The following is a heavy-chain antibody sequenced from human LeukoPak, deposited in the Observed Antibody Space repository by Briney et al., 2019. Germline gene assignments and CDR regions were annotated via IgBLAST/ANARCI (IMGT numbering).Heavy chain of an antibody. CDR3: ARDGGPLYHTGTGYYRAFDI. Sequence: ASETLSLTCTVSGDSMTDYFWSWIRLPPGKGLEYIGDVFYTGSTKYNPSLKSRVSISVDTSKKQFSLNLRSVTAADTAVYYCARDGGPLYHTGTGYYRAFDIWGPGTMVAVSP. V-gene: IGHV4-59*01. D-gene: IGHD3-9*01. J-gene: IGHJ3*02. CDR1: GDSMTDYF. CDR2: VFYTGST.